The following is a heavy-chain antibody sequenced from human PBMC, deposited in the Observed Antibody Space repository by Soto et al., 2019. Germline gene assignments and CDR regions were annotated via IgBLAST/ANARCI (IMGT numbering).Heavy chain of an antibody. V-gene: IGHV1-2*04. Sequence: ASVKVSCKASGYTFTGYYMHWVRQAPGQGREWMGWINPNSGGTNYAQKFQGWVTMTRDTSISTAYMELSRLRSDDTAVYYCARDSSGWYFNVDYYGMDVWGQGTTVTVSS. CDR3: ARDSSGWYFNVDYYGMDV. CDR2: INPNSGGT. D-gene: IGHD6-19*01. CDR1: GYTFTGYY. J-gene: IGHJ6*02.